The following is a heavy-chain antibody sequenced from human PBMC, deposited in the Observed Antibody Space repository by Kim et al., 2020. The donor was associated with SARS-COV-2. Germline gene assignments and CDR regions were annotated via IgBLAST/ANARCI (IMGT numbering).Heavy chain of an antibody. Sequence: LQGRVTMTTDTSTSTAYMELRSLRSDDTAVYYCARDGRSYYYEPADAFDIWGQGTMVTVSS. V-gene: IGHV1-18*01. D-gene: IGHD3-22*01. CDR3: ARDGRSYYYEPADAFDI. J-gene: IGHJ3*02.